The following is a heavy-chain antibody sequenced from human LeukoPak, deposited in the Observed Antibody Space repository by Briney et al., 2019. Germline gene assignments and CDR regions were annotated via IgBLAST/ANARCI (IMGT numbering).Heavy chain of an antibody. J-gene: IGHJ6*03. CDR1: GGSISGYY. CDR3: ARDMGDILTGYDYYYMDV. V-gene: IGHV4-4*07. Sequence: PSETLSLTCTVSGGSISGYYWSWIRQPAGKGLEWIGRIYTSGSTRHNPSLKSRVTMSVDTSKNQFSLKLSSVTAADTAVYYCARDMGDILTGYDYYYMDVWGKGTTVTISS. D-gene: IGHD3-9*01. CDR2: IYTSGST.